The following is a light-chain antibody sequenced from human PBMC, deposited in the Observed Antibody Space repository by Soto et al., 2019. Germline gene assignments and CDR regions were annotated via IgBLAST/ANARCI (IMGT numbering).Light chain of an antibody. Sequence: EIVLTQSPATLSLSPGERATLSCRASQSVGSYLAWYQQKPGQAPRLLIYDASNRATGIPARFSGSGSGTDFTLTIRSLEPEDFAVYYCQQRSNWPPLTFGPGTKVDIK. CDR2: DAS. CDR3: QQRSNWPPLT. CDR1: QSVGSY. J-gene: IGKJ3*01. V-gene: IGKV3-11*01.